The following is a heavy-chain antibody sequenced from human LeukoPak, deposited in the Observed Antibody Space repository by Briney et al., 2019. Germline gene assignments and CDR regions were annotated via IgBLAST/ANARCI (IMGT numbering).Heavy chain of an antibody. CDR3: ARGPLDVGRIAARRSGDY. Sequence: SETLSLTCAVYGGSFSGYYWSWIRQPPGKGLEWIGEINHSGSTNYNPSLKSRVTISVDTSKNQFSLKLGSVTAADTAVYYCARGPLDVGRIAARRSGDYWGQGTLVTVSS. CDR1: GGSFSGYY. J-gene: IGHJ4*02. CDR2: INHSGST. D-gene: IGHD6-6*01. V-gene: IGHV4-34*01.